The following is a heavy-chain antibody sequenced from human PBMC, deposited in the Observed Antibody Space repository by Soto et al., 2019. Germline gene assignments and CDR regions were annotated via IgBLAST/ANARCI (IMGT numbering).Heavy chain of an antibody. D-gene: IGHD3-10*01. J-gene: IGHJ4*02. CDR2: IYYRGST. V-gene: IGHV4-31*03. CDR1: GGSISSGGHY. Sequence: QVQLQESGPGLVKPSQTLSLTCTVSGGSISSGGHYWSWIRQHPGKGLEWIGYIYYRGSTYYNPSLKIRVTIPVDTSKTQFSLRLSSGTAADTAVYYCAHLSTPGGGYFDYWGQGTLVTVSS. CDR3: AHLSTPGGGYFDY.